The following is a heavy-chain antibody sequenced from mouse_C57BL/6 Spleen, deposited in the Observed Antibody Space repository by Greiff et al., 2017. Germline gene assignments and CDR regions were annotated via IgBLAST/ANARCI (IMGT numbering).Heavy chain of an antibody. CDR2: IWGDGST. CDR1: GFSLTSYG. V-gene: IGHV2-3*01. J-gene: IGHJ1*03. D-gene: IGHD1-1*01. Sequence: VQLVESGPGLVAPSQSLSITCTVSGFSLTSYGVSWVRQPPGKGLEWLGVIWGDGSTNYHSALISRLSISKDNSKGQVYLKLNSLQTDDTATYYGAKPAIYYGSSYGYWYFDVWGTGTTVTVSS. CDR3: AKPAIYYGSSYGYWYFDV.